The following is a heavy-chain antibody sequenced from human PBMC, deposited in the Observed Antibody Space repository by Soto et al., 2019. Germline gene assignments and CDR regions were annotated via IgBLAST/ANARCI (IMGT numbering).Heavy chain of an antibody. D-gene: IGHD3-10*01. V-gene: IGHV3-30*18. CDR3: AKEYYYGGNLGY. CDR2: ISYDGSNK. Sequence: GGSLRLSCAASGFTFSSYGMHWVRQAPGKGLEWVAVISYDGSNKYYADSVKGRFTISRDNSKNTLYLQMNSLRAEDTAVYYCAKEYYYGGNLGYWGQGTLVTVSS. J-gene: IGHJ4*02. CDR1: GFTFSSYG.